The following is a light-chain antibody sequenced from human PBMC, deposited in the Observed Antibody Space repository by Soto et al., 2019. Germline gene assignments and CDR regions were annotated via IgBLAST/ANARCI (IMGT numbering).Light chain of an antibody. V-gene: IGKV1-39*01. CDR3: QQSYSTPPT. CDR2: AAS. J-gene: IGKJ4*01. Sequence: DIQMTQSPSSLSASVGDRVTITCRASQSISSYLNWYQQKPGKAPKRLIYAASSLQSGVPSRFSGSGSGKDFTLTISSLQPEDFATYYCQQSYSTPPTFGGGTKVEIK. CDR1: QSISSY.